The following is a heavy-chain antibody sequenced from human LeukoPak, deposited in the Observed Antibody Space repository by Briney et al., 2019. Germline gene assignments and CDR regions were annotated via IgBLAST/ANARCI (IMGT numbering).Heavy chain of an antibody. Sequence: GGSLRLSCAASGFTFSSYWMHWVRQAPGKGLVWVSRINSDGSSTSYADSVKGRFTISRDNAKNTLYLQMDSLRAEDTAVYYCASTYYYGSGSYYIYYYGMDVWGKGTTVTVSS. CDR3: ASTYYYGSGSYYIYYYGMDV. CDR2: INSDGSST. CDR1: GFTFSSYW. V-gene: IGHV3-74*01. J-gene: IGHJ6*04. D-gene: IGHD3-10*01.